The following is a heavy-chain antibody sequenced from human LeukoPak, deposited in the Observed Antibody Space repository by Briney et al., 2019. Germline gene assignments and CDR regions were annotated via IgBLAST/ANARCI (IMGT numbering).Heavy chain of an antibody. CDR3: SGAKWLLLSY. V-gene: IGHV4-59*01. CDR1: GGSISSYY. J-gene: IGHJ4*02. D-gene: IGHD3-22*01. Sequence: SETLSLTCTVSGGSISSYYWSWIRQPPGKGLEWLGYMYYSGSTYYNPSLKSRVTISVDTSKNQFSLNLSSVTAADTAVYYCSGAKWLLLSYWGQGTLVTASS. CDR2: MYYSGST.